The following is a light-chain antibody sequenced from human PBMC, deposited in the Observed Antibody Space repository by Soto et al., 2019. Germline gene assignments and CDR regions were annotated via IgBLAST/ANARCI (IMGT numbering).Light chain of an antibody. CDR2: DAS. V-gene: IGKV3-11*01. CDR3: QQLSNWPIT. Sequence: EIVLTQSPATLSLSPGERATLSCRASQTVSSYLAWFQQKPGQPPRLLIYDASNRATGIPARFSGSGSGADFTLTISSLEPADFAVYYCQQLSNWPITFGQGTRLEIK. J-gene: IGKJ5*01. CDR1: QTVSSY.